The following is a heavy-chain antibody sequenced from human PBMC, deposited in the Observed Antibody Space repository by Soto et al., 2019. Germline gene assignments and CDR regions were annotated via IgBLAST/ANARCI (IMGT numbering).Heavy chain of an antibody. Sequence: QLQLQESGPGLVKPSETLSLTCTVSGGSISSSTYYWGWIRQPPGKGLEWIASIAYSGSTYYTPSLKSRVTLSVDTPKHHFSLQLNSVTAADTAVYYCARLSGLSRYNWFDPWGQGTLVTVSS. D-gene: IGHD6-19*01. CDR2: IAYSGST. CDR3: ARLSGLSRYNWFDP. CDR1: GGSISSSTYY. V-gene: IGHV4-39*01. J-gene: IGHJ5*02.